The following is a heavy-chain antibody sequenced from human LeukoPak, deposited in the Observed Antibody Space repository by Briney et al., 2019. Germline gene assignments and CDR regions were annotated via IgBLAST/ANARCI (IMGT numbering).Heavy chain of an antibody. J-gene: IGHJ5*02. Sequence: SGTLSLTCTVSGGSISSGGYYWSWIRQHPGKGLEWIGYIYYSGSTYYNPSLKSRVTISVDTSKNQFSLKLSSVTAADTAVYYCARGPRIAAVGWFDPWGQGTLVTVSS. V-gene: IGHV4-31*03. CDR1: GGSISSGGYY. CDR2: IYYSGST. D-gene: IGHD6-25*01. CDR3: ARGPRIAAVGWFDP.